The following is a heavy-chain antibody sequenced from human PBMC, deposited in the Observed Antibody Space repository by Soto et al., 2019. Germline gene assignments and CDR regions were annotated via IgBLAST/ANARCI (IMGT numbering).Heavy chain of an antibody. Sequence: ASGKVSCKASGYTFTGYYMHWVRQAPGQGLEWMGWINPNSGGTNYAQKFQGRVTMTRDTSISTAYMELSRLRSDDTAVYYCARDLGYCTNGVCRKYYYYGMDVWGQGTTVTVSS. D-gene: IGHD2-8*01. CDR3: ARDLGYCTNGVCRKYYYYGMDV. V-gene: IGHV1-2*02. CDR2: INPNSGGT. CDR1: GYTFTGYY. J-gene: IGHJ6*02.